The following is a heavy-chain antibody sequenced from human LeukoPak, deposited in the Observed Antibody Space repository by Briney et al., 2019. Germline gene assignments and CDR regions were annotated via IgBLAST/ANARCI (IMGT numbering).Heavy chain of an antibody. J-gene: IGHJ5*02. CDR3: AREEGYCTNGVCYYWFDP. V-gene: IGHV3-7*05. Sequence: PGGSLRLSCAASGFTFSRYWMSWVRQAPGKGLEWVANIKRDGSEKYYVDSVKGRFTISRDNAKNSLYLQMNSLRAEDTAVYYCAREEGYCTNGVCYYWFDPWGQGTLVTVSS. CDR1: GFTFSRYW. CDR2: IKRDGSEK. D-gene: IGHD2-8*01.